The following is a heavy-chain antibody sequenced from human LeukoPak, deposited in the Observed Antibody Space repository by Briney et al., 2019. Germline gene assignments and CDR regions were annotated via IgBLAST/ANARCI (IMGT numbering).Heavy chain of an antibody. D-gene: IGHD3-10*01. CDR1: GFSFSSYS. V-gene: IGHV3-48*04. CDR3: AIPPLSGTGSSRSLAGMDV. J-gene: IGHJ6*02. CDR2: ISHTGSTM. Sequence: GGSLRLSCAASGFSFSSYSMNWVRQAPGKGLEWVSYISHTGSTMSYADSVKGRFTISRDNARNSLYLQMNSLRAEDTAVYYCAIPPLSGTGSSRSLAGMDVWGQGTTVTVSS.